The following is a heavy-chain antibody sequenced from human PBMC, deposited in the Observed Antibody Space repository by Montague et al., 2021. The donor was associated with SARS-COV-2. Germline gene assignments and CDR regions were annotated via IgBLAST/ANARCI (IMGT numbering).Heavy chain of an antibody. CDR1: GGSMISGGYY. CDR2: VYSGGTT. Sequence: TLSLTCNVSGGSMISGGYYCSWIRQPPGKGLEWIGYVYSGGTTYYNPSLKSRVTISEDMSKNQFSLRLTSVTAADTAVYYCVRDGGLRFSGGAMDVWGQGTTVTVSS. V-gene: IGHV4-31*03. D-gene: IGHD3-3*01. J-gene: IGHJ6*02. CDR3: VRDGGLRFSGGAMDV.